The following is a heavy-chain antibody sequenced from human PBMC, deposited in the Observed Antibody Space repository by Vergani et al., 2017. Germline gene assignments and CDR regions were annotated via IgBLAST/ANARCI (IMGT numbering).Heavy chain of an antibody. CDR3: ARVVGATYGVWSDY. CDR2: IKQDGSEK. D-gene: IGHD1-26*01. Sequence: EVQLVESGGGLVQPGGSLRLSCAASGFTFSSYWMSWVRQAPGKGLEWVAIIKQDGSEKYYVDSVKGRFTISRDNAKNSLYLQMNSLRAEDTAVYYCARVVGATYGVWSDYWGQGTLVTVSS. CDR1: GFTFSSYW. J-gene: IGHJ4*02. V-gene: IGHV3-7*01.